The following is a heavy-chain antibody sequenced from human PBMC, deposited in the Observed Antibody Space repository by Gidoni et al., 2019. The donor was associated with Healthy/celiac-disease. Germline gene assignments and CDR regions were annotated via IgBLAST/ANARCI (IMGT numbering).Heavy chain of an antibody. J-gene: IGHJ4*02. CDR3: AREVDSSGYYYFDY. Sequence: QVQLQESGPGLVKPSETLSLTCTVSGGSISSYYWSWIRQPPGKGLEWIGYIYYSGSTNYNPSLKSRVTISVDTSKNQFSLKLSSVTAADTAVYYCAREVDSSGYYYFDYWGQGTLVTVSS. CDR2: IYYSGST. CDR1: GGSISSYY. D-gene: IGHD3-22*01. V-gene: IGHV4-59*01.